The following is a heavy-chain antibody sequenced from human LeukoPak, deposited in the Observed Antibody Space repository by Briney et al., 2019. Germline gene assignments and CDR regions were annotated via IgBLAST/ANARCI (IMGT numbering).Heavy chain of an antibody. J-gene: IGHJ3*02. V-gene: IGHV3-7*01. CDR1: GFTFSSHW. CDR2: IKKDGSEK. D-gene: IGHD6-19*01. Sequence: PGGSLRLSCAASGFTFSSHWMSWVRQAPGKGLEWVANIKKDGSEKYYVDAVKGRFTISRDNAKNSLYLQMNSLRAEDTAVYYCARERQWLVGDAFDIWGQGTMVTVSS. CDR3: ARERQWLVGDAFDI.